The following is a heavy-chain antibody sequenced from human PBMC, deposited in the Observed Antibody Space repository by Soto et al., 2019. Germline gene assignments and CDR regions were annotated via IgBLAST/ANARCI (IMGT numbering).Heavy chain of an antibody. D-gene: IGHD4-4*01. J-gene: IGHJ4*02. CDR1: GFPCSSHA. CDR2: ISGSGGST. V-gene: IGHV3-23*01. Sequence: GGSLRLSCAASGFPCSSHARSWVRPAPGKGLEWVSAISGSGGSTYYADSVKGRFTISRDNSKNTLYLQMNSLRAEDTAVYYCAKREASIIRPTYADYSILADYFDYWGQGTLVTVSS. CDR3: AKREASIIRPTYADYSILADYFDY.